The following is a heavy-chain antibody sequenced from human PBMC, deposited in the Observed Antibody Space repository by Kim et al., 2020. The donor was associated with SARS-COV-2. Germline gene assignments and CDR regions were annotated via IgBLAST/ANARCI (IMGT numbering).Heavy chain of an antibody. V-gene: IGHV5-51*01. CDR3: ARSAGPYDYYFDY. J-gene: IGHJ4*02. D-gene: IGHD3-16*01. CDR2: IYLGDSDT. Sequence: GESLKISCKGSGYNFPSYWIGWVRQMPGKGLEWMGIIYLGDSDTRYSPSFRGQVTISADKSTTTAYLQWSSLKASDTAMYDCARSAGPYDYYFDYWGQGTLVTVSS. CDR1: GYNFPSYW.